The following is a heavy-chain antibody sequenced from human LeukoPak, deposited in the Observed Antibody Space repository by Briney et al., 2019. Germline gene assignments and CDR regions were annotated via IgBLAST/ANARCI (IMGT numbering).Heavy chain of an antibody. D-gene: IGHD1-26*01. CDR1: GFTFSSYG. CDR3: ARETVRSYLPLYYYYYGMDV. Sequence: GRSLRFSCAASGFTFSSYGMHWVRQAPGKGLKWVAVIWYDGSNKYYADSVKGRFTISRDNSKNTLYLQMNSLRAEDTAVYYCARETVRSYLPLYYYYYGMDVWGQGTTVTVSS. J-gene: IGHJ6*02. CDR2: IWYDGSNK. V-gene: IGHV3-33*01.